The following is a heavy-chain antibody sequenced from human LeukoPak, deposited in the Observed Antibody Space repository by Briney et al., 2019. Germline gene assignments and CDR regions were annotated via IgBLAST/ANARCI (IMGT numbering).Heavy chain of an antibody. D-gene: IGHD1-14*01. CDR3: ARGPLDYYYYYYMDV. J-gene: IGHJ6*03. CDR2: IWYDGSNE. CDR1: GFTFSSYG. V-gene: IGHV3-33*01. Sequence: PGRSLRLSCAASGFTFSSYGMHWVRQAPGKGLEWVAVIWYDGSNEYYADSVKGRFTISRDNSKNTLYLQMNSLRAEDTAVYYCARGPLDYYYYYYMDVWGKGTTVTVSS.